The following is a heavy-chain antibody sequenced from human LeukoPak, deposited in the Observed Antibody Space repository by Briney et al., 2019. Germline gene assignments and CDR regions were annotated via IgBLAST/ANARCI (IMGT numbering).Heavy chain of an antibody. D-gene: IGHD3-3*01. CDR3: ARAYYDFWSGYYYYMDV. V-gene: IGHV1-46*01. CDR2: INPSGGST. Sequence: ASVKVSCKTSGYTFRDYYVHWVRQAPGQGLEWMGIINPSGGSTTYAQKFLGRVTMTMDTSTSTVYMELSRLRSDDTAVYYCARAYYDFWSGYYYYMDVWGKGTTVTVSS. CDR1: GYTFRDYY. J-gene: IGHJ6*03.